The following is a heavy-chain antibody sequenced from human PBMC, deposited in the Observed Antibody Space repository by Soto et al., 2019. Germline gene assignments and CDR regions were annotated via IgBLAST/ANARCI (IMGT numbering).Heavy chain of an antibody. CDR2: INIHTGNT. V-gene: IGHV1-18*04. J-gene: IGHJ4*02. CDR1: GFTFTSYS. CDR3: ARDRNFKSELPD. Sequence: ASVKVSCKTSGFTFTSYSFTWVLQAPGQGLEWIGWINIHTGNTKYAPKVQGRVTLTTDTPTRTAYMELRSLRSDDTAVYLCARDRNFKSELPDWGQGPLVTVSS. D-gene: IGHD1-7*01.